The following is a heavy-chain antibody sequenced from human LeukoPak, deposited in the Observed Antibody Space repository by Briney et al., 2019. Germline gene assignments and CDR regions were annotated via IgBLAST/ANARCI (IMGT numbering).Heavy chain of an antibody. V-gene: IGHV3-21*01. J-gene: IGHJ4*02. CDR1: GFTFTSYN. Sequence: PGGSLRLSCAASGFTFTSYNMQWVRQAPGKGLEWVSSISGSSSYIYYADSVKGRFTISRDNAKNSLYLQMNSLRAEDTAVYYCARSIAAAPPDYWGQGTLVTVSS. D-gene: IGHD6-25*01. CDR2: ISGSSSYI. CDR3: ARSIAAAPPDY.